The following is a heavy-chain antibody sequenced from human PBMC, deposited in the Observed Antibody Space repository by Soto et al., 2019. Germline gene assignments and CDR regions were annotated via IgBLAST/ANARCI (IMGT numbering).Heavy chain of an antibody. D-gene: IGHD3-22*01. CDR3: VRGQAYDISGSLGFAH. Sequence: TLSLTCTVSGGSINDFYWSWIRQPPGKGLEWIGYIYYSGSTDYNPSLKGRVTISVDTSKNQFSLKLRSVTAADTALYYCVRGQAYDISGSLGFAHWGQGTLVTVSS. J-gene: IGHJ4*02. CDR1: GGSINDFY. V-gene: IGHV4-59*01. CDR2: IYYSGST.